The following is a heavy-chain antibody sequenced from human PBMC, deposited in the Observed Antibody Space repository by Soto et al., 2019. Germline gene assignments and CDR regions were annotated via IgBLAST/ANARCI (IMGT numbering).Heavy chain of an antibody. V-gene: IGHV3-9*01. CDR3: AKDFGSSSDMVFDY. D-gene: IGHD6-6*01. J-gene: IGHJ4*02. Sequence: GGSLRLSCAASGFTFDDYAMHWVRQAPGKGLEWVSGISWNSGSIGYADSVKGRFTISRDNAKNSLYLQMNSLRAEDTALYYCAKDFGSSSDMVFDYWGQGTLVTVSS. CDR2: ISWNSGSI. CDR1: GFTFDDYA.